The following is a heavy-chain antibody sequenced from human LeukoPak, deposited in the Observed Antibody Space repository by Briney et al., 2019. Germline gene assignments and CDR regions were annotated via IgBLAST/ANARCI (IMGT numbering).Heavy chain of an antibody. D-gene: IGHD6-13*01. CDR1: GFTFSTCG. CDR3: ARGAQLTDY. CDR2: IGPDGGTT. Sequence: GGFRRFTCAGSGFTFSTCGKHGGRQAPGKELEYVSGIGPDGGTTYYAKSVKGRFTISRDNSKNMVYLQMGSLRADDMAVYYCARGAQLTDYWGQGTLVTVSS. J-gene: IGHJ4*02. V-gene: IGHV3-64*01.